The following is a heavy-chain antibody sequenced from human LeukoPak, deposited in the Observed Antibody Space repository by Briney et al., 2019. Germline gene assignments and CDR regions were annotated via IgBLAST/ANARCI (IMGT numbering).Heavy chain of an antibody. CDR3: AREPSGWYLDY. CDR1: GFTFSDYS. D-gene: IGHD6-19*01. Sequence: SGGSLRLSCAVSGFTFSDYSINWVRQAPGKGLEWVSYISGSSNCIYYTDSVKGRFTISRDSAKNSVYLQMNSLRAEDTAVYYCAREPSGWYLDYWGQGTLVTVSS. CDR2: ISGSSNCI. V-gene: IGHV3-21*01. J-gene: IGHJ4*02.